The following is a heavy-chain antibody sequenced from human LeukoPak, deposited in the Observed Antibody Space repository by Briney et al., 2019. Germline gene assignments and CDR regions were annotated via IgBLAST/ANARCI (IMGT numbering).Heavy chain of an antibody. Sequence: SETPSLTCTVSGGSISGSRTWGWVRQPPGMGLEWIGNIHNDARTASNPSLKSRVTMALHTSTNQFSLRVNSVTAADTAFYYCARVLTAAGLDFWGQGILVTISS. J-gene: IGHJ4*02. CDR3: ARVLTAAGLDF. V-gene: IGHV4-39*07. CDR2: IHNDART. D-gene: IGHD6-25*01. CDR1: GGSISGSRT.